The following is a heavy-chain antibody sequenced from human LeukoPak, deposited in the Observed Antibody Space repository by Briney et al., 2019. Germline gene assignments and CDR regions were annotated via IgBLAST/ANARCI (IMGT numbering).Heavy chain of an antibody. J-gene: IGHJ4*02. D-gene: IGHD2-8*02. V-gene: IGHV4-34*01. CDR3: ARKPPWYYFDY. CDR1: GGSFSGYY. Sequence: SETLSLTCAVYGGSFSGYYWSWIRQPPGKGLEWIGEINHSGSTNYNPSLRSRVTISVDTSKNQFPLKLSSVTAADTAVYYCARKPPWYYFDYWGQGTLVTVSS. CDR2: INHSGST.